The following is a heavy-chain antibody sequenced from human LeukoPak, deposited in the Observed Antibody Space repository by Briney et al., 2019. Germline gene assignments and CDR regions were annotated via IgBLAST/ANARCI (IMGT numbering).Heavy chain of an antibody. D-gene: IGHD3-22*01. J-gene: IGHJ3*02. CDR3: ARDPREPYDSSGYYGFDI. CDR2: ISWNSGSI. Sequence: GGSLRLSCAASGFTFDDYAMHWVRQAPGKGLEWVSGISWNSGSIGYADSVKGRFTISRDNAKNSLYLQMNSLRAEDTAVYYCARDPREPYDSSGYYGFDIWGQGTMVTVSS. V-gene: IGHV3-9*01. CDR1: GFTFDDYA.